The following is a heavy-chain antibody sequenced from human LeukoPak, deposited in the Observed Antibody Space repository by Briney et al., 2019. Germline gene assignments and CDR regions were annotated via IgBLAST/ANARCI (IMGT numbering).Heavy chain of an antibody. J-gene: IGHJ3*02. D-gene: IGHD1-26*01. CDR2: ISWNSGSI. CDR3: ARQETSSYNGAFDI. Sequence: GGSLRLSCAASGFTFDDYAMHWVRQAPGKGLEWVSGISWNSGSIGYADSVKGRFTISRDNAKNSLYLQMNSLRADDTAVYHCARQETSSYNGAFDIWGQGTMVTVSS. V-gene: IGHV3-9*01. CDR1: GFTFDDYA.